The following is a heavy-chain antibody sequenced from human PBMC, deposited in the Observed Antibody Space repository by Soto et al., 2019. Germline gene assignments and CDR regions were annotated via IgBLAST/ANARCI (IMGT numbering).Heavy chain of an antibody. CDR1: GFTFSSYA. CDR2: ISGSGDST. J-gene: IGHJ6*02. V-gene: IGHV3-23*01. D-gene: IGHD2-2*01. CDR3: AKSGQSSWANMDV. Sequence: EVQLLESGGGLVQPGGSLRLSCAASGFTFSSYAINWVRQAPGKGLEWVSTISGSGDSTYYADSGKGRFTISRDNSKNTLSLQMNSLRAEDTAVYYCAKSGQSSWANMDVWGQGTTVTVSS.